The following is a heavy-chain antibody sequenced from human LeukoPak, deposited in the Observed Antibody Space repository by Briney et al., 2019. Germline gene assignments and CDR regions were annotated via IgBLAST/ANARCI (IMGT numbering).Heavy chain of an antibody. J-gene: IGHJ6*02. CDR3: ARAQIDFWSGYYKIWNYYYGMDV. V-gene: IGHV1-8*01. Sequence: ASVKVSCKASGYTFTSHDINWVRQATGQGLEWMGWMNPDSGNTGYAQKFQGRVTMTRNTSISTAYMELSSLRSEDTAVYYCARAQIDFWSGYYKIWNYYYGMDVWGQGTTVTVSS. D-gene: IGHD3-3*01. CDR1: GYTFTSHD. CDR2: MNPDSGNT.